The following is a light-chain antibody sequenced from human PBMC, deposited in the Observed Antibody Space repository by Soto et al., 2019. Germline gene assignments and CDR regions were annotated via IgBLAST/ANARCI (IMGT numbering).Light chain of an antibody. CDR2: GAS. J-gene: IGKJ4*01. CDR3: QQYYDYPPLI. Sequence: EIVMTQSPATLSVSPGERATLSCRASRNINRKLAWYHQKPGQAPRLLISGASTRATGIPARFSGSGSGTEFTLTISSRQSEDFAVYYCQQYYDYPPLIFGGGTKVEIK. CDR1: RNINRK. V-gene: IGKV3-15*01.